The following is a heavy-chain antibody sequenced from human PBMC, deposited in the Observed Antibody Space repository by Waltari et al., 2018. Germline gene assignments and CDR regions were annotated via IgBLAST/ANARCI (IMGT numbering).Heavy chain of an antibody. D-gene: IGHD3-10*01. J-gene: IGHJ3*02. Sequence: QVQLVQSGAEVKKPGSSVKVSCKASGGTFSSYAISWVRQAPGQGLEWMGVLIPILGIANYAQKFQCRVTITADESTSTAYMELSSLRSEDTAVYYCARERRFREFDAFDIWGQGTMVTVSS. CDR1: GGTFSSYA. CDR3: ARERRFREFDAFDI. CDR2: LIPILGIA. V-gene: IGHV1-69*04.